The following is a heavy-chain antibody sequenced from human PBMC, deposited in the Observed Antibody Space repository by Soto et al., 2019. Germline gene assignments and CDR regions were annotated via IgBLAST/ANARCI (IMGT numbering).Heavy chain of an antibody. Sequence: SQTLSLTCAISGDSVSSNSAAWNWIRQSPSRGLEWLGRTYYRSKWYNDYAGSVKTRITINPDTSKNQFSLQLNSVTPEAAAVDYCARSPNRGPKQQRVLGLDYWGQGTLVTVSS. CDR3: ARSPNRGPKQQRVLGLDY. J-gene: IGHJ4*02. CDR1: GDSVSSNSAA. V-gene: IGHV6-1*01. CDR2: TYYRSKWYN. D-gene: IGHD6-13*01.